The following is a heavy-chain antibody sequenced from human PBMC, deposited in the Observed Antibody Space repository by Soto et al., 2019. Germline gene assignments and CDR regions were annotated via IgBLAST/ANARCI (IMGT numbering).Heavy chain of an antibody. CDR3: ARGDIVVVPAAMRGNWFDP. CDR1: GGSFSGYY. V-gene: IGHV4-34*01. Sequence: QVQLQQWGAGLLKPSETLSLTCAVYGGSFSGYYWSWIRQPPGKGLEWIGEINHSGSTNYNPSLKSRVTVSVDTSKNQFSLKRSAVTAADTAVYYCARGDIVVVPAAMRGNWFDPWGQGTLVTVSS. D-gene: IGHD2-2*01. CDR2: INHSGST. J-gene: IGHJ5*02.